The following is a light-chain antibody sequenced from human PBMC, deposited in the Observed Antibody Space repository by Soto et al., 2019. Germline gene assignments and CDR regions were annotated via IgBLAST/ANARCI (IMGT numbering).Light chain of an antibody. V-gene: IGLV3-21*02. J-gene: IGLJ2*01. CDR3: QVWDTGSDRGV. Sequence: SYELTQPPSVSVAPGQTARITCGGNNIGGRSVHWYQQKAGQAPVLVVYDDSDRPSGIPERFSGSTSGNTATLTLSRVEAGDEADFYCQVWDTGSDRGVFAGGTRPTAL. CDR2: DDS. CDR1: NIGGRS.